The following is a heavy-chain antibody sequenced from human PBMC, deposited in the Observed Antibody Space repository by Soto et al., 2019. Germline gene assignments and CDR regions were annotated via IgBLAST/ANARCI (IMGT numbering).Heavy chain of an antibody. J-gene: IGHJ5*02. CDR2: ISDHNGDT. CDR1: GYTFSTSG. V-gene: IGHV1-18*01. CDR3: ARCCNCNYASDP. Sequence: ASVKVSCKASGYTFSTSGITWVRQAPGQGLEWMGWISDHNGDTKYAQKLQGRVTMTTDTSTSTAYMELRSLRSDDTAIYYCARCCNCNYASDPCGHRTMLPPSS. D-gene: IGHD1-7*01.